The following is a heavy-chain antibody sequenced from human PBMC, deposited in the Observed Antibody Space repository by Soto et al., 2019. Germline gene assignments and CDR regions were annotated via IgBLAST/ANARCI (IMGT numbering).Heavy chain of an antibody. J-gene: IGHJ6*02. Sequence: QVQLVQSGAEVRKPGSSVKVSCRSSGGIFTATAISWVRQAPGQGPEWMGGVIPMFGTANYPQRFQGRVTITADESTNTAYMQLSSLRSEDTAVYFCAVGSKVDYYSLDVWGQGTTVTVSS. V-gene: IGHV1-69*01. CDR3: AVGSKVDYYSLDV. CDR2: VIPMFGTA. CDR1: GGIFTATA. D-gene: IGHD5-18*01.